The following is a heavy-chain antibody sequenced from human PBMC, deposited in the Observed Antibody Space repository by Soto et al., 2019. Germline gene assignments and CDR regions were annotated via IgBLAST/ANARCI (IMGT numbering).Heavy chain of an antibody. J-gene: IGHJ3*01. Sequence: QVQLVESGGGVVQPGRSLRLSCAASGFTFSSYGMHWVRQAPGKGLEWVAVISYDGSNKYYADSVKGRFTISRDNSKNTLYLQMNSLRAEDTAVYYCARTGGDAFDLWGQGTMVTVSS. CDR2: ISYDGSNK. CDR1: GFTFSSYG. D-gene: IGHD1-1*01. V-gene: IGHV3-30*03. CDR3: ARTGGDAFDL.